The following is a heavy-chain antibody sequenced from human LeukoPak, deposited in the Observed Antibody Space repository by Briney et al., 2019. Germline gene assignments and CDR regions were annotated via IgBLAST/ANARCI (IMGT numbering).Heavy chain of an antibody. CDR1: GLNFNTYW. V-gene: IGHV3-7*01. J-gene: IGHJ4*02. CDR3: AGLPAYYYDTSGFYFDY. CDR2: IKQDGSEK. Sequence: GGSLRLSCAASGLNFNTYWMSWVRQAPGKGLEWVANIKQDGSEKFYVDSMKGRFTISRDNSKNSLYLQMNGLRAEDTAMYYCAGLPAYYYDTSGFYFDYWGQGTLVTVSS. D-gene: IGHD3-22*01.